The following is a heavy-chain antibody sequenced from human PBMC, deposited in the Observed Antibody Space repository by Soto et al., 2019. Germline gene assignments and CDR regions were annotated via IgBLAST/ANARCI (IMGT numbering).Heavy chain of an antibody. V-gene: IGHV3-11*05. J-gene: IGHJ3*02. CDR1: GFTFSDYY. CDR2: ISSSSSYT. D-gene: IGHD3-22*01. Sequence: GGSLRLSCAASGFTFSDYYMSWIRQAPGKGLEWVSYISSSSSYTNYADSVKGRFTISRDNAKNSLYLQMNSLRAEDTAVYYCARDAAYYYDSSGRHDAFDIWGQGTMVTVSS. CDR3: ARDAAYYYDSSGRHDAFDI.